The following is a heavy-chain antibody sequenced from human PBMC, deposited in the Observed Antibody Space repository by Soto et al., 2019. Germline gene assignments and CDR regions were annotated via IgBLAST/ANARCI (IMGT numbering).Heavy chain of an antibody. D-gene: IGHD3-3*02. J-gene: IGHJ5*02. Sequence: QLQLQESGPGLVKPSETLSLTCTVSGDSIISSDFYWGWVRQPPRKGLEWIGSIFYLGSSYYNPSLKSRVTISVDTSKNQFSLRLRSVTAADTALYFCAGHSLALRKNNWVDPWGQGIMVTVSS. CDR3: AGHSLALRKNNWVDP. V-gene: IGHV4-39*01. CDR2: IFYLGSS. CDR1: GDSIISSDFY.